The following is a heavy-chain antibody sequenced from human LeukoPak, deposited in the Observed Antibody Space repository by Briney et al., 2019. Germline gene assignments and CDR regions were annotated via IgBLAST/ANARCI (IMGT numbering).Heavy chain of an antibody. D-gene: IGHD7-27*01. CDR2: VNGRGATT. CDR1: GFTFSDYA. V-gene: IGHV3-23*01. Sequence: GRSLRLSCAASGFASGFTFSDYAVSWVRQAPGKGPEWVASVNGRGATTYYADSVRGRFTISRDNSKNTLYLQMISLGADDTAVYFCAKAPATGEGYYFYYMDVWGKGTTVTVSS. J-gene: IGHJ6*03. CDR3: AKAPATGEGYYFYYMDV.